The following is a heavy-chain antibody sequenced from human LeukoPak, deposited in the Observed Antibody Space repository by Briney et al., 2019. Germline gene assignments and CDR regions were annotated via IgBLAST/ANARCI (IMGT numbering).Heavy chain of an antibody. CDR2: ISSSSSDI. CDR1: GFNFTNYN. D-gene: IGHD3-3*01. J-gene: IGHJ6*03. CDR3: ARGPIMVFGVVVPFPMDV. Sequence: GGSLRLPCVTSGFNFTNYNMNWVRQAPGKGLEWISSISSSSSDIHHLDSVKGRFTVSRDNAKSSLYLQMNSLRGEDTALYFCARGPIMVFGVVVPFPMDVWGKGTTVIVSS. V-gene: IGHV3-21*01.